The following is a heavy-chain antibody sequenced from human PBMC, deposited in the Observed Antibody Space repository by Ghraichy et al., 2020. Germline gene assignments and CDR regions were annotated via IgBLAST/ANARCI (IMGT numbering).Heavy chain of an antibody. CDR3: AIVGYSSGWNDAFDI. CDR1: GFTFDDFG. CDR2: INWNGGST. J-gene: IGHJ3*02. V-gene: IGHV3-20*04. D-gene: IGHD6-19*01. Sequence: GGSLRLSCAASGFTFDDFGMSWVRQAPGKGLAWVSGINWNGGSTGYADSVRGRFTISRDNAKNSLYLQVNSLRAEDTAFYYCAIVGYSSGWNDAFDIWGQGTMVTVSS.